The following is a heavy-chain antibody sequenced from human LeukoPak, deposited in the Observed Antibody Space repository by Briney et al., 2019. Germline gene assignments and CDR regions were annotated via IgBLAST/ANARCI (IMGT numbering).Heavy chain of an antibody. V-gene: IGHV4-30-4*01. CDR3: ARYSSSSGLWFDP. D-gene: IGHD6-6*01. J-gene: IGHJ5*02. CDR2: IYYSGST. Sequence: SETLSLTCTVSGGSISSGDYYWSWIRQPPGKGLEWIGYIYYSGSTYYNPSLKSRVTISVDTSKNQFSLKLSSVTAADTAVYYCARYSSSSGLWFDPWGQGTLVTVSS. CDR1: GGSISSGDYY.